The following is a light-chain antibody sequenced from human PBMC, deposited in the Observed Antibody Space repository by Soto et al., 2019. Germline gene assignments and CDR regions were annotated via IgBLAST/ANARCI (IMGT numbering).Light chain of an antibody. CDR1: QSISVY. J-gene: IGKJ2*01. CDR2: AAS. Sequence: DIQMTQSPSSLSVSIGDRVTITCRSSQSISVYINWYQKKSGTPPKPLMYAASNLQSGVPSRFSGRGSGTDFTLTISSLQPEDFASYYCQQTYRIPYTFGQGTKVEI. CDR3: QQTYRIPYT. V-gene: IGKV1-39*01.